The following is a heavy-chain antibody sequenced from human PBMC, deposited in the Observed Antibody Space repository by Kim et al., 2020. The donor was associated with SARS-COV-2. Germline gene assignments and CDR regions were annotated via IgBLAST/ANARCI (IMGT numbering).Heavy chain of an antibody. D-gene: IGHD2-21*02. V-gene: IGHV3-74*01. CDR1: GFTFSSYW. J-gene: IGHJ6*02. CDR2: INSDGSST. CDR3: ARDLPTHIVGVTAIQSGMDV. Sequence: GGSLRLSCAASGFTFSSYWMHWVRQAPGKGLVWVSRINSDGSSTSYADSVKGRFTISRDNAKNTLYLQMNSLRAEDTAVYYCARDLPTHIVGVTAIQSGMDVWGQGTTVTVSS.